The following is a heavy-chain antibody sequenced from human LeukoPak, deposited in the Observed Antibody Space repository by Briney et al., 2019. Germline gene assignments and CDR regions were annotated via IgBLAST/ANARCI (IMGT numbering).Heavy chain of an antibody. CDR1: GGSISSSSYY. CDR2: IYYSGST. V-gene: IGHV4-39*07. CDR3: AREPMIVVVIGFDY. D-gene: IGHD3-22*01. Sequence: SETLSLTCTVSGGSISSSSYYWGWIRQPPGKGLEWIGSIYYSGSTYYNPSLESRVTISVDTSKNQFSLKLSSVTAADTAVYYCAREPMIVVVIGFDYWGQGTLVTVSS. J-gene: IGHJ4*02.